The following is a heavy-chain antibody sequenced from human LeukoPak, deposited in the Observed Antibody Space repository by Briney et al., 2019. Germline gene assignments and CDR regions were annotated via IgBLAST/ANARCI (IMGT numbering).Heavy chain of an antibody. Sequence: PGGSLRLSCAASGFTFNNYWMHWVRQAPGEGLEWVANINLDGGEKYYVDSVKGRFTISRDNSKNTLYLQMNSLRAEDTAVYYCAKDGYDFDYYYYGMDVWGQGTAVTVSS. CDR1: GFTFNNYW. CDR3: AKDGYDFDYYYYGMDV. J-gene: IGHJ6*02. V-gene: IGHV3-7*01. D-gene: IGHD5-12*01. CDR2: INLDGGEK.